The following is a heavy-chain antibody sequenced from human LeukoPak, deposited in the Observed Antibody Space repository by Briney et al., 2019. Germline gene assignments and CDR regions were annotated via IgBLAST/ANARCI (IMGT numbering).Heavy chain of an antibody. CDR3: ARAIRLRRVPYYYYGMDV. Sequence: ASVKVSCKASGYTFTSYDINRVRQATGQGLEWMGWMNPNSGNTGYAQKFQGRVTMTRNTSISTAYMELSSLRSEDTAVYYCARAIRLRRVPYYYYGMDVWGQGTTVTVSS. J-gene: IGHJ6*02. V-gene: IGHV1-8*01. CDR2: MNPNSGNT. CDR1: GYTFTSYD. D-gene: IGHD6-25*01.